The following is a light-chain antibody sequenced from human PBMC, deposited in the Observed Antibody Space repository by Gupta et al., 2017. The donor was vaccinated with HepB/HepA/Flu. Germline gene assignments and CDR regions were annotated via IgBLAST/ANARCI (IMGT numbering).Light chain of an antibody. CDR3: LLHMPSGMRI. J-gene: IGLJ2*01. V-gene: IGLV8-61*01. Sequence: QTVVTQEPSFSVSPGGTVTLTCGLSSGSVSTNYYPSWYQQTPGQTPRTLSYNTNIRSSGVPDRVSGSILGNKAALTITGAQADDESDDYCLLHMPSGMRILGGGTKLTVL. CDR1: SGSVSTNYY. CDR2: NTN.